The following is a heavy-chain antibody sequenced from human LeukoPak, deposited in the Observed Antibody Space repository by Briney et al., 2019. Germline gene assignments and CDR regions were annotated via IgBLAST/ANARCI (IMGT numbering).Heavy chain of an antibody. V-gene: IGHV1-18*01. CDR1: GYTFINYG. CDR3: ARDAEGLDS. J-gene: IGHJ4*02. CDR2: ITTYSGLT. Sequence: ASVKVSCKASGYTFINYGFNWVRQAPGQGLEWMGWITTYSGLTHYAQKFQDRVTFSTDRSTTTAFMEMRRLRSDDTAVYYCARDAEGLDSWGQGTVDTVSS.